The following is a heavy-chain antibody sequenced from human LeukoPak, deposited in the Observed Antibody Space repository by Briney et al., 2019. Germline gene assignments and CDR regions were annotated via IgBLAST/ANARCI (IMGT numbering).Heavy chain of an antibody. CDR1: GXTVSSNY. CDR2: IFSGGNT. J-gene: IGHJ4*02. V-gene: IGHV3-53*01. CDR3: ASGIRGNYAFEN. D-gene: IGHD1-26*01. Sequence: GGSLRLSWAASGXTVSSNYMNWVRQAPGKGLEWVSVIFSGGNTYYADFVKGRFTISRDNSKNTLYLQMNNLRAEDTAAYYCASGIRGNYAFENWGQGTLVTVSS.